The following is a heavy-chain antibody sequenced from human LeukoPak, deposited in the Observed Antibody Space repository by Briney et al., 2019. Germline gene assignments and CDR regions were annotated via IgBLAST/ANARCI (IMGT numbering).Heavy chain of an antibody. V-gene: IGHV3-7*01. CDR2: IKQDGSEK. D-gene: IGHD1-1*01. CDR3: ARDKNWNYDYYGMDV. J-gene: IGHJ6*02. CDR1: GFTFSSYW. Sequence: PGGSLRLSCAASGFTFSSYWMSWVRQAPGKGLEGVANIKQDGSEKYYVDSVKGRFTISRDNAKNSLYLQMNSLRAEDTAVYYCARDKNWNYDYYGMDVWGQGTTVTVSS.